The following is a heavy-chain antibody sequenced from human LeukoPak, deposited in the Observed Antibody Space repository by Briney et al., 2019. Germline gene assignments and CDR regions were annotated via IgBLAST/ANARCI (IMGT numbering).Heavy chain of an antibody. CDR2: INPRDGET. J-gene: IGHJ4*02. V-gene: IGHV1-2*06. Sequence: ASVKVSCKASGYNFVGYYIHWVRQAPGQGLEWMGRINPRDGETNFAQKFQGRVTMTSDTSISTAYMELRSLRSDDTAVYYCAGSLGYCTSNVCYLKYWGQGTLVTVSS. CDR1: GYNFVGYY. D-gene: IGHD2-8*01. CDR3: AGSLGYCTSNVCYLKY.